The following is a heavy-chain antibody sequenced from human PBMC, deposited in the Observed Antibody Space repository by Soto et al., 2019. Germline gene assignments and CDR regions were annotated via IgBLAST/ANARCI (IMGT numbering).Heavy chain of an antibody. CDR2: INPSGGST. Sequence: ASVKVSCKASGYTFTSYYMHWVRQAPGQGLEWMGIINPSGGSTSYAQKFQGRVTMTRDTSTSTVYMELSSLRSEDTAVYYCGRGSPVWNAANWFDPWGQGTLVTVSS. J-gene: IGHJ5*02. CDR3: GRGSPVWNAANWFDP. D-gene: IGHD1-1*01. CDR1: GYTFTSYY. V-gene: IGHV1-46*01.